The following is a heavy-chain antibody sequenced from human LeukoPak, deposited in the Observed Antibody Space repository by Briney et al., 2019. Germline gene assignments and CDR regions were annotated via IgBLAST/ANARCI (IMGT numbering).Heavy chain of an antibody. CDR1: GGSISGHY. D-gene: IGHD1-26*01. CDR2: IYPTCLT. Sequence: SETLSLTCTVSGGSISGHYWSWIRQSPGKGLEWIGYIYPTCLTTYHPSLNSRLTISVAPSNNQFSLKVRSVTTADTAVYFCARQTPYSGNHYFDYWGQGTLVTVSS. CDR3: ARQTPYSGNHYFDY. J-gene: IGHJ4*02. V-gene: IGHV4-4*08.